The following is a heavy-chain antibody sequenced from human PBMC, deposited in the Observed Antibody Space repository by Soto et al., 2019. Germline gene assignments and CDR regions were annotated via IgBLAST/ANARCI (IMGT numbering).Heavy chain of an antibody. CDR3: TRHGGRGYSGYDDAFDI. CDR1: GFTFSGSA. D-gene: IGHD5-12*01. Sequence: GESLKISCAASGFTFSGSAMHWVRQASGKGLEWVGRIRSKANSYATAYAASVKGRFTISRDDSKNTAYLQMNSLKTEDTAVYYCTRHGGRGYSGYDDAFDIWGQGTMVTVSS. J-gene: IGHJ3*02. CDR2: IRSKANSYAT. V-gene: IGHV3-73*01.